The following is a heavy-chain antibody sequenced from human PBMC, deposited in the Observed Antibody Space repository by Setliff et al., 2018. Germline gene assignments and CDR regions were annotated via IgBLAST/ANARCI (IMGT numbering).Heavy chain of an antibody. CDR2: IYYSGST. D-gene: IGHD3-9*01. CDR3: ARGYFDYTWFDP. J-gene: IGHJ5*02. V-gene: IGHV4-59*01. Sequence: PSETLSLTCTVSGGSISSYYWSWIRQPPGKGLEWIAYIYYSGSTNYNPSLKSRVTISVDTSKNQFSLKLSSVTAADTAVYYCARGYFDYTWFDPWGQGTLVTVSS. CDR1: GGSISSYY.